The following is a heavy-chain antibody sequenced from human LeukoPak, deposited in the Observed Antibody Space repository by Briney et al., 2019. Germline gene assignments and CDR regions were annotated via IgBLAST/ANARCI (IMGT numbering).Heavy chain of an antibody. CDR2: ISSSSSSI. CDR3: ARGDYYYYYYMDV. CDR1: GFTFSSYS. Sequence: GGSLRLSCAVSGFTFSSYSMNWVRQAPGKGLEWVSYISSSSSSIYYPDSVKGGFTVSRDNGKNSLYLQMNSLRAEDTAVYYCARGDYYYYYYMDVWGKGTTVSVSS. V-gene: IGHV3-48*04. J-gene: IGHJ6*03.